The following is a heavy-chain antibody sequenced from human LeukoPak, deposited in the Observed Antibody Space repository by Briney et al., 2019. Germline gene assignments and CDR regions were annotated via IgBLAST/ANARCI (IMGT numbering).Heavy chain of an antibody. D-gene: IGHD6-13*01. CDR2: INPNSGGT. V-gene: IGHV1-2*02. CDR1: GYTFTGCY. J-gene: IGHJ4*02. Sequence: ASVKVSCKASGYTFTGCYMHWVRQAPGQGLEWMGWINPNSGGTNYAQKFQGRVTMTRDTSISTAYMELSRLRSDDTAVYYCARESAIAAALDYWGQGTLVTVSS. CDR3: ARESAIAAALDY.